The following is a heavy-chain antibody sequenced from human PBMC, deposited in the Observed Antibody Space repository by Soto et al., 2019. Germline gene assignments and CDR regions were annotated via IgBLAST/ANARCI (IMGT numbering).Heavy chain of an antibody. CDR1: GGSISSSIYY. Sequence: PSETLSLTCTVSGGSISSSIYYWGWLRQSPGRGLEWIGSVYYSGTTHYNPSLKSRVTMSVDTFENHFSLKLSSVTAADTAVYYCAREFYEGTYGMDVWGQGTTVTVSS. CDR3: AREFYEGTYGMDV. CDR2: VYYSGTT. V-gene: IGHV4-39*07. J-gene: IGHJ6*02. D-gene: IGHD5-12*01.